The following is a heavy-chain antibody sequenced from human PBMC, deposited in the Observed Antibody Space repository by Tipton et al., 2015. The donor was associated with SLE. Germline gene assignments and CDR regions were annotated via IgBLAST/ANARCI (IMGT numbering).Heavy chain of an antibody. CDR3: ARDRGGLVFDL. D-gene: IGHD2-8*02. CDR2: IYTSGST. V-gene: IGHV4-61*02. J-gene: IGHJ2*01. CDR1: GGSISSGSYY. Sequence: TLSLTCTVSGGSISSGSYYWSWIRQPAGKGLEWIGRIYTSGSTKYNPSLKSRVTISVDPSKNQFSLKLSSVTAADTAVYYCARDRGGLVFDLWGRGTLVTVSS.